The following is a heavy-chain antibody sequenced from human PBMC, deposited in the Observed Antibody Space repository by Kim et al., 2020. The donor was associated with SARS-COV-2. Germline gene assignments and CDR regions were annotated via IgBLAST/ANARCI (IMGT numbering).Heavy chain of an antibody. Sequence: SNPSLKSRVTISVDTSKNQFSLKLSSVTAADTAVYYCARQGSHSGYFFDYWGQGTLVTVSS. J-gene: IGHJ4*02. D-gene: IGHD3-22*01. V-gene: IGHV4-39*01. CDR3: ARQGSHSGYFFDY.